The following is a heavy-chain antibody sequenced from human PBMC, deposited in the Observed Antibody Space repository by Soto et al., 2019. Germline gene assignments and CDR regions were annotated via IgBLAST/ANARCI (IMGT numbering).Heavy chain of an antibody. V-gene: IGHV1-24*01. Sequence: QVQLVQSGAEVKKPGASVKVSCKVSGYTLTELSMHWVRQAPGKGLEWMGGFDPEDGETIYAQKFQGRVTMTEDTSTDTAYMELSSLRSEDTAVYYCATGVAAAGPDYYYYGMDVWGRGTTVTVSS. CDR2: FDPEDGET. D-gene: IGHD6-13*01. J-gene: IGHJ6*02. CDR3: ATGVAAAGPDYYYYGMDV. CDR1: GYTLTELS.